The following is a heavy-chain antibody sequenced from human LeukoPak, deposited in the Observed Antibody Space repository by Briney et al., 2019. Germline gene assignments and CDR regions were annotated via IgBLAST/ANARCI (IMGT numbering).Heavy chain of an antibody. Sequence: SVKVSCKASGGTFSSYAISWVRQAPGQGLEWMGGIIPIFGTANYAQKFQGRVTITTDESTSTAYMELSSLRSEDTAVYYCAREYCSSTSCYTGHWFDPWGQGTLVTVSS. CDR1: GGTFSSYA. J-gene: IGHJ5*02. D-gene: IGHD2-2*02. CDR2: IIPIFGTA. V-gene: IGHV1-69*05. CDR3: AREYCSSTSCYTGHWFDP.